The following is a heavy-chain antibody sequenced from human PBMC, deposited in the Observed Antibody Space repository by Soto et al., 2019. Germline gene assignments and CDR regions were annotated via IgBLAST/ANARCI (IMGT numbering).Heavy chain of an antibody. Sequence: ASVKVSCKASGYTFTSYGISWVRQAPGQGLEWMGWISAYNGNTNYAQKLQGRVTMTTDTSTSTAYMELRSLRSDDTAVYYCARDAEYCSSTSCYTNYYYYYMDVWGKGTTVTVYS. J-gene: IGHJ6*03. V-gene: IGHV1-18*01. CDR3: ARDAEYCSSTSCYTNYYYYYMDV. CDR2: ISAYNGNT. CDR1: GYTFTSYG. D-gene: IGHD2-2*02.